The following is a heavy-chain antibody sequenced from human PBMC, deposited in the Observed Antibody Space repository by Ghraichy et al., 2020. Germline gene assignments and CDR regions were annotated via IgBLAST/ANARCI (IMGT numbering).Heavy chain of an antibody. CDR1: GGSVSSSSYY. V-gene: IGHV4-39*01. CDR2: IYYSGST. D-gene: IGHD1-1*01. CDR3: ARQSNWNDALIDY. Sequence: SETLSLTCTVSGGSVSSSSYYWGWIRQPPGKGLEWIGSIYYSGSTYYNPSLKSRVTISVDTSKNQFPLKLSSVTAADTAVYYCARQSNWNDALIDYWGQGILVTVSS. J-gene: IGHJ4*02.